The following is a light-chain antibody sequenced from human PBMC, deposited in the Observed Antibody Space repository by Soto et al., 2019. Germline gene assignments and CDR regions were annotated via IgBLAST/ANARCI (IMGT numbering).Light chain of an antibody. J-gene: IGLJ2*01. CDR2: SNN. CDR1: SSNIGGNY. CDR3: AAWDDSLSGVV. Sequence: QSVLTQPPSASGTPGQRVTISCSGSSSNIGGNYVYWYQQLPGTAPKLLMYSNNQRPSGVPDRFSGSKSGTSVSLAISGLRSEDEADYHCAAWDDSLSGVVFGGGTQLTVL. V-gene: IGLV1-47*02.